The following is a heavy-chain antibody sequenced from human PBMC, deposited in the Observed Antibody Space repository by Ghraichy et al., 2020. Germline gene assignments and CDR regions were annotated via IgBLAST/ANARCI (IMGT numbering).Heavy chain of an antibody. Sequence: GGSLRLSCAASGFTFSSYAMSWVRQAPGKGLEWVSAISGSGGSTYYADSVKGRFTISRDNSKNTLYLQMNSLRAEDTAVYYCVHRAAAPGYYYGMDVWGQGTTVTISS. J-gene: IGHJ6*02. D-gene: IGHD6-13*01. CDR1: GFTFSSYA. CDR3: VHRAAAPGYYYGMDV. CDR2: ISGSGGST. V-gene: IGHV3-23*01.